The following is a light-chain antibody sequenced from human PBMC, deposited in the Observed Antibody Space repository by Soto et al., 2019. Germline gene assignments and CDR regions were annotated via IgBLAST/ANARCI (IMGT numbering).Light chain of an antibody. V-gene: IGKV1-39*01. J-gene: IGKJ4*01. Sequence: DIQMTQSPSSLSASIGDRINITCRASQSISTYLNWYQQKPGKAPRLLIYGASTLQNGVPSRFSGSGSATDYTLTISSLQPEDFATYYCQQSFITPPLTFGGGTKVEMK. CDR1: QSISTY. CDR3: QQSFITPPLT. CDR2: GAS.